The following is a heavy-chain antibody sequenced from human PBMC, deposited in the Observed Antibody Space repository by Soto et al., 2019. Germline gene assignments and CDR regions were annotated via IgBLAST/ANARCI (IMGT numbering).Heavy chain of an antibody. Sequence: PSETLSLTCNVSGASLRRYYWSWIRQPPGKGLEWIGRIYATGDTDYNPSLKSRVSMSVDMSKKQFSLTLRSVTAADTAVYYCARGSWESSSWYLYYYYGMDVWGQGTTVTVSS. CDR3: ARGSWESSSWYLYYYYGMDV. V-gene: IGHV4-4*07. D-gene: IGHD6-13*01. J-gene: IGHJ6*02. CDR2: IYATGDT. CDR1: GASLRRYY.